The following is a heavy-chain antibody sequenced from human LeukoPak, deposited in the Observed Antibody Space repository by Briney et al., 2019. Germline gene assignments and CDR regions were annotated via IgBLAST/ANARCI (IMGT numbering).Heavy chain of an antibody. CDR1: GGSISSSSYY. J-gene: IGHJ4*02. CDR3: ARENVDYGLDY. CDR2: IYYSGST. D-gene: IGHD4-17*01. V-gene: IGHV4-39*02. Sequence: PSETLSLTCTVSGGSISSSSYYWGWIRQPPGKGLEWIGSIYYSGSTYYNPSLKSRVTISVDTSKNQFSLKLSSVTAADTAVYYCARENVDYGLDYWGQGTLVTVSS.